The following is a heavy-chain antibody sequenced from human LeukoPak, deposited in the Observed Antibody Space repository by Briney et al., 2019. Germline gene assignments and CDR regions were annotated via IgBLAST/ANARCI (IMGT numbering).Heavy chain of an antibody. Sequence: PGGSLRLSCAASGFTFSDHWMHWVRQVPGKGLVWVSRIKTDGSWTNDADSVKGRFTISRDNAVNTLYLQMNSLRVEDTAVYYCVRGVGGSSYLDYWGQGALVTVSS. D-gene: IGHD3-16*01. CDR1: GFTFSDHW. CDR3: VRGVGGSSYLDY. CDR2: IKTDGSWT. J-gene: IGHJ4*02. V-gene: IGHV3-74*01.